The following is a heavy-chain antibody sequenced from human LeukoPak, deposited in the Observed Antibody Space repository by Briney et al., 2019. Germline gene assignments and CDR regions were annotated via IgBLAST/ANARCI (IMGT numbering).Heavy chain of an antibody. V-gene: IGHV4-39*07. CDR1: GGSFGGSQY. J-gene: IGHJ3*02. CDR2: TYTNGRT. Sequence: SETLSLTCTVSGGSFGGSQYWGWFRQAPGKGLEWIGSTYTNGRTFYNPSFASRLTTSVDTSTNQISLRLTSATVADTAVFYCAAGKDVVGSPVGAFDIWGQGTMVTVSS. D-gene: IGHD2-15*01. CDR3: AAGKDVVGSPVGAFDI.